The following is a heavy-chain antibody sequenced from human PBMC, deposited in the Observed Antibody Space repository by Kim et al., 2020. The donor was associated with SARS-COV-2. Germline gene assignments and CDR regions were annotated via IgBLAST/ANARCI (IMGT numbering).Heavy chain of an antibody. CDR3: AREGSRAAAILN. V-gene: IGHV3-53*01. J-gene: IGHJ3*01. D-gene: IGHD2-2*02. Sequence: YYADSVKGRFTISRDNSNNTLYLQMNSLRAEDTAVYYCAREGSRAAAILNWGQGTMVTVSS.